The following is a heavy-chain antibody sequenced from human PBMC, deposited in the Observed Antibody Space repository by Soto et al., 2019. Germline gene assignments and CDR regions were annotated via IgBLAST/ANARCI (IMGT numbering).Heavy chain of an antibody. D-gene: IGHD4-17*01. CDR3: ARTSGDYRGQNYYFDY. CDR1: GYSFTSYW. J-gene: IGHJ4*02. Sequence: GESLKISCKGSGYSFTSYWIGWVRQMPGKGLEWMGIIYPGDSDTRYSPSFQGQVTISADKSISTAYLQWSSLKASDTAMYYCARTSGDYRGQNYYFDYWGQGTLVTVSS. CDR2: IYPGDSDT. V-gene: IGHV5-51*01.